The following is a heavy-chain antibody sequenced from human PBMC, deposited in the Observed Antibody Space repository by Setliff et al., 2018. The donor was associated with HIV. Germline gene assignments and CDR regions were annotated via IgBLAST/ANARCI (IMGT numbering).Heavy chain of an antibody. CDR2: ISGYNGNT. J-gene: IGHJ4*02. CDR1: GYTFTSYG. CDR3: ARDRLNVYSSGWGVGY. V-gene: IGHV1-18*01. Sequence: ASVKVSCKASGYTFTSYGISWVRQAPGQGPEWMGWISGYNGNTNFAQKLQGRVTTTTDTSTSTAYMELRSLRSDDTAVYYCARDRLNVYSSGWGVGYWGQGTLVTVSS. D-gene: IGHD6-25*01.